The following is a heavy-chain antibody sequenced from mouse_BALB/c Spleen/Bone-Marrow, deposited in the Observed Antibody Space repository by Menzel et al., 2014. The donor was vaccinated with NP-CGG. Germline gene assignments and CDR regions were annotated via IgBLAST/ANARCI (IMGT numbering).Heavy chain of an antibody. Sequence: EVQGVESGPELVKPGSSVKMFCKTSGYSFTDYTIHWVKQSHGKSLEWIGNFNPNNGGTNYNQKFKDKATLTVDKSSRTAYMEFRSLTFEDSAVYYCARAGWYDYWGQGTTLTVSS. D-gene: IGHD1-1*02. V-gene: IGHV1-22*01. J-gene: IGHJ2*01. CDR3: ARAGWYDY. CDR2: FNPNNGGT. CDR1: GYSFTDYT.